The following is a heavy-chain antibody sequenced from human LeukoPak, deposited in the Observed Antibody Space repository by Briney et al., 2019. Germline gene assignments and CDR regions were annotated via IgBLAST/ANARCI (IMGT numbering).Heavy chain of an antibody. D-gene: IGHD5-18*01. CDR3: ARDQGYSYGLTMGFFP. CDR2: VASSGTF. Sequence: SETLSLTCSVSGDSMTSESWSWIRQPAGKGLEWLGRVASSGTFNYNPSLKSRVTMSVDTSKNQFSLKLSSVTAADTAVYYCARDQGYSYGLTMGFFPWGQGTLVTVSS. V-gene: IGHV4-4*07. J-gene: IGHJ5*02. CDR1: GDSMTSES.